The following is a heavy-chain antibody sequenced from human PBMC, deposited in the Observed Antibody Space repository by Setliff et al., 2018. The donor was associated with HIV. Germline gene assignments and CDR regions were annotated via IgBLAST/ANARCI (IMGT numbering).Heavy chain of an antibody. CDR1: GGSINRSPYY. V-gene: IGHV4-39*07. J-gene: IGHJ6*03. CDR3: ARDYYDDSYYRPGIYYYYYMDV. D-gene: IGHD3-10*01. CDR2: FFYSGST. Sequence: PSETLSLTCTVSGGSINRSPYYWGWIRQPPGKGLEWIGSFFYSGSTYYNPSLRSRVTISVDTSSNQFSLKLSSVTAADTAVYYCARDYYDDSYYRPGIYYYYYMDVWGKGTTVTVSS.